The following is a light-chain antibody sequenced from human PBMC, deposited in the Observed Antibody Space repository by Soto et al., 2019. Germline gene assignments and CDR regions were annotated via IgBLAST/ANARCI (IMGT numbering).Light chain of an antibody. CDR3: QSYASSLTGWV. V-gene: IGLV1-40*01. J-gene: IGLJ3*02. Sequence: QSVLTQPPSVSGAQGQTFTISCTGTGSNIGACYDVHWYQQLPGTAPKILIYGNSNRPSGVPDRFSGSKSGTSASLAISGLQAEDEADYYCQSYASSLTGWVFGGGTKVTVL. CDR1: GSNIGACYD. CDR2: GNS.